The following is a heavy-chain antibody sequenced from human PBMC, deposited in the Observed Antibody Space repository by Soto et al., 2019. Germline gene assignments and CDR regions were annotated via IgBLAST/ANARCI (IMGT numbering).Heavy chain of an antibody. CDR3: AKALGVIYSSGWYVLDY. D-gene: IGHD6-19*01. J-gene: IGHJ4*02. V-gene: IGHV3-23*01. CDR2: ISGSGGST. Sequence: GGSLRLSCAASGFTFSSYAMSWVRQAPGKGLEWVSTISGSGGSTYYADSVKGRFTISRDNSKNTLYLQMNSLRAEDTAVYYCAKALGVIYSSGWYVLDYWGQGTLVTVSS. CDR1: GFTFSSYA.